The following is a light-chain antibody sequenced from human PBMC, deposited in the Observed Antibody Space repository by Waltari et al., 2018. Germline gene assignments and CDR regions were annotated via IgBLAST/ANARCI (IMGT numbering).Light chain of an antibody. Sequence: PLTQSPSSLSASVGARVPIPCRASQSISSYLPWYQQKPGKAPKLLIYAASSLQSGVPSRFSGSGSGTDFTLTISSLQPEDFATYYCQQSYSTPHTFGQGTRLEIK. J-gene: IGKJ5*01. CDR3: QQSYSTPHT. CDR2: AAS. V-gene: IGKV1-39*01. CDR1: QSISSY.